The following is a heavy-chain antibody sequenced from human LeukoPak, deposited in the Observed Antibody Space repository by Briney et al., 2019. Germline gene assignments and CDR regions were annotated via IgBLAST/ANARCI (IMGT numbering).Heavy chain of an antibody. CDR3: SKQKPEYEIVVGREGWYFDL. CDR2: ISSSSSYI. V-gene: IGHV3-21*01. D-gene: IGHD3-22*01. CDR1: GFTFSSYS. Sequence: PEGSLRLSCAASGFTFSSYSMNWLLQAPGKGLERVSSISSSSSYIYYADSVKGRFTISRDNAKNSLYLQMNSLRAEDTAVYYFSKQKPEYEIVVGREGWYFDLWGRGTLVTVSS. J-gene: IGHJ2*01.